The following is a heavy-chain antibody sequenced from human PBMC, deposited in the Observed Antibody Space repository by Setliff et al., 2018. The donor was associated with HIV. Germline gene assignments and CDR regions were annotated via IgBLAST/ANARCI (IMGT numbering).Heavy chain of an antibody. CDR2: IYYNGNA. D-gene: IGHD5-12*01. J-gene: IGHJ4*02. V-gene: IGHV4-30-2*02. CDR1: GGSMRSSGYS. CDR3: ARWGDGYNSYDS. Sequence: SETLSLTCAVSGGSMRSSGYSWTWIRQAPGKGLEWVGYIYYNGNAYYNPSLKRRVTISVDTSKNQFSLKLSSVTAADTAVYYCARWGDGYNSYDSWGQGTLVTVSS.